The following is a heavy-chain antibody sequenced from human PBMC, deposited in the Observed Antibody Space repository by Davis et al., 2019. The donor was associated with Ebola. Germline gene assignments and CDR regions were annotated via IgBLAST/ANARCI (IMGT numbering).Heavy chain of an antibody. Sequence: GESLKISCAASGFTFKSFDMNWVRQPPGGGLEWVASIKSDVSYIYYAASVRGRFTVSRDNAKNSLYLQMTSLKVEESAVYFCARKDFGDYAYREYWGQGTLVTVSS. CDR3: ARKDFGDYAYREY. CDR1: GFTFKSFD. D-gene: IGHD4-17*01. CDR2: IKSDVSYI. V-gene: IGHV3-21*01. J-gene: IGHJ4*02.